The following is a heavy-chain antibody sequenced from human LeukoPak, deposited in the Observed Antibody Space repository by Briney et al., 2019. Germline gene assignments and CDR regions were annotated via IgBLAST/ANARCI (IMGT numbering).Heavy chain of an antibody. Sequence: GGSLRLSCAASGFTFSSYSMNWVRQAPRKGLEWVSYISSSSSTIYYADSVKGRFTISRDNAKNSLYLQMNSLRDEDTAVYYCARDGQLITFGGVIVIPGDVWGQGTTVTVSS. V-gene: IGHV3-48*02. CDR2: ISSSSSTI. D-gene: IGHD3-16*02. J-gene: IGHJ6*02. CDR1: GFTFSSYS. CDR3: ARDGQLITFGGVIVIPGDV.